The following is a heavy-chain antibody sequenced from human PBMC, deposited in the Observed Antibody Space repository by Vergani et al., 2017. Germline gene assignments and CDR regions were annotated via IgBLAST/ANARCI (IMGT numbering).Heavy chain of an antibody. CDR2: IYYSGST. J-gene: IGHJ4*02. Sequence: QLQLQESGPGLVKPSETLSLTCTVSGGSISSSSYYWGWIRQPPGKGLEWIGSIYYSGSTYYNPSLKSRVTISVDTSKNQFSLKLSSVTAADTAVYYCARKSGSYYSPVDYWGQGTLVTVS. CDR1: GGSISSSSYY. V-gene: IGHV4-39*07. D-gene: IGHD1-26*01. CDR3: ARKSGSYYSPVDY.